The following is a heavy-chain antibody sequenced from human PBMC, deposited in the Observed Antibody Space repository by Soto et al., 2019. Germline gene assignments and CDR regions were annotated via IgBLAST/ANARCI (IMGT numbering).Heavy chain of an antibody. D-gene: IGHD1-26*01. CDR1: GYTFTGYY. CDR2: INPNSGGT. CDR3: AREGAARSYYYYYYMDV. Sequence: VKVFCKASGYTFTGYYMHWVRQAPGQGLEWMGWINPNSGGTNYAQKFQGWVTMTRDTSISTAYMELSRLRSDDTAVYYCAREGAARSYYYYYYMDVWGKGTTVPVSS. V-gene: IGHV1-2*04. J-gene: IGHJ6*03.